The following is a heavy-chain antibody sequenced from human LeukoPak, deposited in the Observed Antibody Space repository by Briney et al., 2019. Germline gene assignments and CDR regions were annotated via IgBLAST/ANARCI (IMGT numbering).Heavy chain of an antibody. V-gene: IGHV5-51*01. CDR1: GYSFTSYW. J-gene: IGHJ5*02. Sequence: GESLKISCKGSGYSFTSYWIGWVRQMPGKGLEWMGIIYPGDSDTRYSPSFQGQVTISADKSISTAYVQWSSLKASDTAMYYCARRSQQRLVWFDPWGQGTLVTVSS. CDR3: ARRSQQRLVWFDP. D-gene: IGHD6-13*01. CDR2: IYPGDSDT.